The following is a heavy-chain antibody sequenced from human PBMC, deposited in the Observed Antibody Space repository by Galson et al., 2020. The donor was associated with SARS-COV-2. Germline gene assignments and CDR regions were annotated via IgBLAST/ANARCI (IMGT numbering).Heavy chain of an antibody. V-gene: IGHV4-30-4*07. CDR1: GASASGGGSS. J-gene: IGHJ4*02. CDR3: AATPYDSAGTSFDV. D-gene: IGHD3-22*01. CDR2: VQYSGTS. Sequence: SETLSLTCAISGASASGGGSSWSWIRQPPGKGLEWIGFVQYSGTSYYNPSLQSRVSMSGDMSKNHFSLKLRSVTAADTATYYCAATPYDSAGTSFDVWGQGTLVTVAS.